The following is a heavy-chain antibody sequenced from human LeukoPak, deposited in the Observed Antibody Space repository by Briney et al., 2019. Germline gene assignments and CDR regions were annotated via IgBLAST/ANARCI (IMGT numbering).Heavy chain of an antibody. Sequence: PGGSLRLSCAASGFTFSSYAMSWVRQAPGKGLEWVSAISGSGGSTYYADSVKGRFTISRDNSKNMLYLQMNSLRVEDTAVYYCARDGKDSSGYYFGDSWGQGTLVTVSS. CDR2: ISGSGGST. V-gene: IGHV3-23*01. J-gene: IGHJ4*02. D-gene: IGHD3-22*01. CDR1: GFTFSSYA. CDR3: ARDGKDSSGYYFGDS.